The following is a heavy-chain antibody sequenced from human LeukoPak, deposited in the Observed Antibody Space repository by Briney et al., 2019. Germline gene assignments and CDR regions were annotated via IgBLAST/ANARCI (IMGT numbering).Heavy chain of an antibody. CDR2: IKQDGSEK. CDR1: GFTFSSYW. V-gene: IGHV3-7*01. D-gene: IGHD1-7*01. J-gene: IGHJ4*02. CDR3: ARDNNWNYGGGFDY. Sequence: GGSLRLSCAASGFTFSSYWMSWVRQAPGKGLEWVANIKQDGSEKYYVDSVKGRFTISRDNAKNSLYLQMNSLRAENTAVYYCARDNNWNYGGGFDYWGQGTLVTVSS.